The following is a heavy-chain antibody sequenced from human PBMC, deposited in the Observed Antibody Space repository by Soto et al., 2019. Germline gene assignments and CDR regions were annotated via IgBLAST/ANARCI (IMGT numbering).Heavy chain of an antibody. CDR1: GYTFTGYY. CDR2: INPNSGGT. Sequence: ASVKVSCNASGYTFTGYYMHWVRQAPGQGLEWMGWINPNSGGTNYAQKFQGWVTMTRDTSISTAYMELSRLRSDDTAVYYCATENCSSTSCPFDYWGQGTLVTVSS. J-gene: IGHJ4*02. D-gene: IGHD2-2*01. CDR3: ATENCSSTSCPFDY. V-gene: IGHV1-2*04.